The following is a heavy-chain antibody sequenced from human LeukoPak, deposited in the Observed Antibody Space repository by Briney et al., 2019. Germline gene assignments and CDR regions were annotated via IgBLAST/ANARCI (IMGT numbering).Heavy chain of an antibody. J-gene: IGHJ6*02. CDR1: GYTFTGYY. CDR2: INPNSGGT. V-gene: IGHV1-2*02. D-gene: IGHD3-10*01. Sequence: GASVKVSCKASGYTFTGYYMHWVRQAPGQGLEWMGWINPNSGGTNYAQKFQGRVTMTRDTSISTAYMELSRLRSEDTAVYYCARGSVSHPPYGSGRVEGYDYYYGMDVWGQGTTVTVSS. CDR3: ARGSVSHPPYGSGRVEGYDYYYGMDV.